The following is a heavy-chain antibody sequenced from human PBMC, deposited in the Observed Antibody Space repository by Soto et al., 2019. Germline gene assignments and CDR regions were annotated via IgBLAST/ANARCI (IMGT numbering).Heavy chain of an antibody. J-gene: IGHJ4*02. CDR1: GGSISSSSYY. CDR2: IYYSGST. CDR3: ARPSPRSTRFDY. V-gene: IGHV4-39*01. Sequence: QLQLQETGPGLVKPSETLSLTCTVSGGSISSSSYYWGWIRQPPDKGLEWIGSIYYSGSTYYNPSLKRRVTISVDMSKNQFSLKLSSVPAADPAVYHCARPSPRSTRFDYWGLGTLVTVSS. D-gene: IGHD1-1*01.